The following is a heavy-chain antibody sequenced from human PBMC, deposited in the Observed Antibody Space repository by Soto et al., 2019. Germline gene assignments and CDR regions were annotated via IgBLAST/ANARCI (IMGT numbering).Heavy chain of an antibody. Sequence: PVGSLRLSCEVSGFTFTSYWMSWVRQAPGKGLEWLANINDDANKKNYVDSVKGRFTVSRDNAKSALPLRMDSLRAEDTAVYFFAAYNSSRHAAIDICRRGTLLRVSS. J-gene: IGHJ3*02. V-gene: IGHV3-7*01. D-gene: IGHD1-20*01. CDR1: GFTFTSYW. CDR2: INDDANKK. CDR3: AAYNSSRHAAIDI.